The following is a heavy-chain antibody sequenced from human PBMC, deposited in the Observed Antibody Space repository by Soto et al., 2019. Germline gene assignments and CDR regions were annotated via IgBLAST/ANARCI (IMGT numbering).Heavy chain of an antibody. J-gene: IGHJ6*02. CDR2: ISSSSSYI. V-gene: IGHV3-21*01. CDR3: ARGGPSSWYTPYGMDV. CDR1: GFTFSSYS. D-gene: IGHD6-13*01. Sequence: GGSLRLSCAASGFTFSSYSMNWVRQAPGKGLEWVSSISSSSSYIYYADSVKGRFTISRDNAKNSLYLQMNSLRAEDTAVYYCARGGPSSWYTPYGMDVWGQGTTVTVSS.